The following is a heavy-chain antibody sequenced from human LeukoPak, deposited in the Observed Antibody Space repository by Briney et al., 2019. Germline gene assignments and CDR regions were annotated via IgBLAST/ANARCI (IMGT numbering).Heavy chain of an antibody. CDR3: ARELDWGGPFDP. CDR1: GFTFSSNY. J-gene: IGHJ5*02. D-gene: IGHD3-16*01. Sequence: GGSLRLSCAASGFTFSSNYMSWVRQAPGKGLEWVSVIYSGGSTYYADSVKGRFTISRDNSKNTLYLQMNSLRAEDTAVYYCARELDWGGPFDPWGQGTLVTVSS. CDR2: IYSGGST. V-gene: IGHV3-66*02.